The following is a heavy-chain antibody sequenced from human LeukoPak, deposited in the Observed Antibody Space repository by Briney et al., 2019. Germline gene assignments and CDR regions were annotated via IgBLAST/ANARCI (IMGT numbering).Heavy chain of an antibody. V-gene: IGHV4-4*02. D-gene: IGHD6-13*01. CDR3: ARLRYSSSWYSHHGATNFDY. CDR2: IYHSGST. CDR1: GGSISSSNW. J-gene: IGHJ4*02. Sequence: KPSETLSLTCTVSGGSISSSNWWSWVRQPPGKGLEWIGEIYHSGSTNYNPSLKSRVTISVDTSKNQFSLKLSSVTAADTAVYYCARLRYSSSWYSHHGATNFDYWGQGTLVTVSS.